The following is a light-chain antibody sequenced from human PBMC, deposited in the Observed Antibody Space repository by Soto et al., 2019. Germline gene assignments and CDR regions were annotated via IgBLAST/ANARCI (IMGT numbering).Light chain of an antibody. CDR2: DAS. Sequence: EIQMTQYPSTLSASVGDRVTITCRASQSISSWLAWYQQKPGKAPKLLIYDASSLESGVPSRFSGSGSGTEFTLTISSLQPDDFATCYCQQYNSYPYTFGQGTKREIK. CDR1: QSISSW. CDR3: QQYNSYPYT. J-gene: IGKJ2*01. V-gene: IGKV1-5*01.